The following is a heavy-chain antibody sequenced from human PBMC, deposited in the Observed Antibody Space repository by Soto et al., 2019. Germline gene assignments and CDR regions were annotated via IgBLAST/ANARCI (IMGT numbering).Heavy chain of an antibody. CDR2: INPTDGSV. D-gene: IGHD3-3*01. Sequence: QVQLVQSGAEVKKPGASVKVSCTASGYTFKSFYMHWVRQAPGQGLEWIGMINPTDGSVSFAQNFKNRVTLTTDRPTNTVYMELSSLTREDTAVYFCARDFGRHGAVDTTGWFDPWGQGTLVTVSS. CDR3: ARDFGRHGAVDTTGWFDP. CDR1: GYTFKSFY. V-gene: IGHV1-46*02. J-gene: IGHJ5*02.